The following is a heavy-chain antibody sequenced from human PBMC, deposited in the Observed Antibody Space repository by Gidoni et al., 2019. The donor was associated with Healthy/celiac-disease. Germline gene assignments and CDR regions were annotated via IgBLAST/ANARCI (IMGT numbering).Heavy chain of an antibody. V-gene: IGHV3-33*01. J-gene: IGHJ4*02. Sequence: QVQLVESGGGVVQPGRSLRLSCAASGCPFSSYGMHWVCQAPGKGLEWVAVIWYDGSNKYYADSGKGRFTISRDNSKNTLYVQMNSLRAEDTAVYYCARSKDLYCSGGSCYSPLFDYWGQGTLVTVSS. CDR2: IWYDGSNK. CDR1: GCPFSSYG. CDR3: ARSKDLYCSGGSCYSPLFDY. D-gene: IGHD2-15*01.